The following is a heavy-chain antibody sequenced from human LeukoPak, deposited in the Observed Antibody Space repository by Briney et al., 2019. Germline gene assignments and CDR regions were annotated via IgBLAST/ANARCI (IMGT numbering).Heavy chain of an antibody. CDR2: INPNSGNR. CDR3: ARVDGSPDY. CDR1: GYTFTSYG. V-gene: IGHV1-8*03. Sequence: PGASVKVSCKASGYTFTSYGITWVRQATGQGLEWMGWINPNSGNRGYAQKFQGRVTITRDTSISTAYMELSSLRSEDTAVYYCARVDGSPDYWGQGTLVTVSS. J-gene: IGHJ4*02. D-gene: IGHD2-15*01.